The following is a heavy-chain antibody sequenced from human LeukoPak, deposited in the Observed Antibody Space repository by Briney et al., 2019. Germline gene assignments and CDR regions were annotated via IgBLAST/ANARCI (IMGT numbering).Heavy chain of an antibody. D-gene: IGHD1-26*01. V-gene: IGHV3-7*01. J-gene: IGHJ4*02. Sequence: PGGSLRLSCAAAGFTFSDYWMTWVRQFPGQGLEWVANIKQDGSESYYVDSVKGRFTISRDNAKQSLYLDMDSLRVEDTAVYYCASVGAWDLQRVFDHWGQGALVTVSS. CDR2: IKQDGSES. CDR1: GFTFSDYW. CDR3: ASVGAWDLQRVFDH.